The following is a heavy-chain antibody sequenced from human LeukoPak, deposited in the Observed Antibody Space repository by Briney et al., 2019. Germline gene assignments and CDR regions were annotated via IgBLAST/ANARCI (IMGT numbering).Heavy chain of an antibody. V-gene: IGHV4-39*01. D-gene: IGHD5-12*01. CDR1: GGSISSSSYY. CDR3: ARRATGRKAFDI. Sequence: SETLSLTCTVSGGSISSSSYYWGWIRQPPGKGLEWIGSIYYSGSTYYNPSLKSRVTISVDTSKNQFSLKLCSVTAADTAVYYCARRATGRKAFDIWGQGTMVTVSS. CDR2: IYYSGST. J-gene: IGHJ3*02.